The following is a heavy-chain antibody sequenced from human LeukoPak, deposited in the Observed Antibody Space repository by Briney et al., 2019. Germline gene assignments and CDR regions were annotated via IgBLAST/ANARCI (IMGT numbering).Heavy chain of an antibody. CDR2: ISSSGSTI. D-gene: IGHD3-22*01. CDR1: GFTFSSYS. CDR3: ARDLRFYSDTSGYYSRDPYYFDY. V-gene: IGHV3-48*02. J-gene: IGHJ4*02. Sequence: GGSLRLSCEASGFTFSSYSMNWVRQAPGKGLEWVSYISSSGSTIYYADSVKGRFTISGDNARNSLYLRMKGLRDEDTAVYYCARDLRFYSDTSGYYSRDPYYFDYWGQGTLVTVSS.